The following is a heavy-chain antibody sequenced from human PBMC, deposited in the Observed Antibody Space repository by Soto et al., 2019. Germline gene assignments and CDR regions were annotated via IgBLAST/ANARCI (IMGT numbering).Heavy chain of an antibody. Sequence: QVQLQESGPGLVNPSETLSLPCTVSGGSISSYYWSWIRQPAVKGLEWIGRIYTSGSTNYNPSLKSRVPMSVDTSKNQFSLKLSSVTAADKAVYFCAREADRHFDYWGQGSMVTVS. CDR1: GGSISSYY. D-gene: IGHD6-6*01. J-gene: IGHJ4*02. CDR3: AREADRHFDY. CDR2: IYTSGST. V-gene: IGHV4-4*07.